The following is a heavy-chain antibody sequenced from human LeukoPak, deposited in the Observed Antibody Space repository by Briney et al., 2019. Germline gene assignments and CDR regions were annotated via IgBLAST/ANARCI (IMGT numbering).Heavy chain of an antibody. D-gene: IGHD4-23*01. CDR3: ARAPMTTVVYFDY. J-gene: IGHJ4*02. Sequence: PSETLSLTCAVYGGSFSGYYCSWIRQPPGKGLEWIGEINHSGSTSYNPSLKSRVTISVDTSKNQFSLKLSSVTAADTAVYYCARAPMTTVVYFDYWGQGTLVTVSS. CDR2: INHSGST. V-gene: IGHV4-34*01. CDR1: GGSFSGYY.